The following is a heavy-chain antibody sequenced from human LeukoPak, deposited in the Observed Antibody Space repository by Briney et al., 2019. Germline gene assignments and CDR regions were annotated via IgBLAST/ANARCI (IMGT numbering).Heavy chain of an antibody. CDR3: ARDPLNGALDI. V-gene: IGHV3-48*04. CDR2: IRSDSSTI. J-gene: IGHJ3*02. Sequence: GGSLRLSCAASGFIFSTSSMNWVRQAPGKGLEWVSYIRSDSSTIYYADSVKGRFTISRDNAKNSVYLQMDGLRAEDTAVYYCARDPLNGALDIWGQGTLVTVSS. CDR1: GFIFSTSS.